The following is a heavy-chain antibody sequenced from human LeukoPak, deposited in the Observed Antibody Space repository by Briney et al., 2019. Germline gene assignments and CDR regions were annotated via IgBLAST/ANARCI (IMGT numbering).Heavy chain of an antibody. V-gene: IGHV3-53*01. Sequence: GGSLRLSCTLSGDSASDNSMRWVRPALGEGLEWVSCLYSGTTHYSASVKGRFTISRDNSKNTLYLQMNSLRPEDTAVNYCARRAGAYSHPYDYWGQGTLVTVSS. CDR1: GDSASDNS. CDR3: ARRAGAYSHPYDY. D-gene: IGHD4/OR15-4a*01. CDR2: LYSGTT. J-gene: IGHJ4*02.